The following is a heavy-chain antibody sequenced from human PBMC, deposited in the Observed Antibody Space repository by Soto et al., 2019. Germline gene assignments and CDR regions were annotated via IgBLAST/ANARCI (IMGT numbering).Heavy chain of an antibody. CDR2: IYYSGST. D-gene: IGHD2-15*01. CDR1: GGSISSGGYY. J-gene: IGHJ6*02. CDR3: ARAGCSGGSCYPQERYGMDV. V-gene: IGHV4-31*03. Sequence: QVQLQESGPGLVKPSQTLSLTCTVSGGSISSGGYYWSWIRQHPGKGLEWIGYIYYSGSTYYNPSLKSRVTISVDTSKNQFSLKLSSVTAADTAVYYCARAGCSGGSCYPQERYGMDVWGQGTTVTVSS.